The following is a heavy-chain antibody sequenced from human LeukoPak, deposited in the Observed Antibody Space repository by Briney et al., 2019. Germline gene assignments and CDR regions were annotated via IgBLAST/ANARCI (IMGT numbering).Heavy chain of an antibody. CDR3: ARDKIYGDSDY. D-gene: IGHD4-17*01. Sequence: GASVKVSCKASGYTFTGYYMHWVRQAPGQGLEWMGWISAYNGNTNYAQKLQGRVTMTTDTSTSTAYMELRSLRSDDTAVYYCARDKIYGDSDYWGQGTLVTVSS. V-gene: IGHV1-18*04. CDR1: GYTFTGYY. J-gene: IGHJ4*02. CDR2: ISAYNGNT.